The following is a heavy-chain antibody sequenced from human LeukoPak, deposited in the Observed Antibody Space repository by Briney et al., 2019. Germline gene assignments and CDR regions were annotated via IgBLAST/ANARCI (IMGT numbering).Heavy chain of an antibody. CDR1: GFAFSIYR. CDR2: IYSGGST. Sequence: GGSLRLSCEASGFAFSIYRMNWVRQAPGKGLEWVSVIYSGGSTYYADSVKGRSTISRDNSKNTLYLQMNSLRAEDTAVYYCARDPLRYFDWLPYYFDYWGQGTLVTVSS. D-gene: IGHD3-9*01. J-gene: IGHJ4*02. V-gene: IGHV3-53*01. CDR3: ARDPLRYFDWLPYYFDY.